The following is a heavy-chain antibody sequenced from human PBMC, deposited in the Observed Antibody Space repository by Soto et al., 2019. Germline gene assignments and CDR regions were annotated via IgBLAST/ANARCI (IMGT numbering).Heavy chain of an antibody. CDR1: GLTFSSYG. V-gene: IGHV3-30*03. Sequence: GRLLRLSYAASGLTFSSYGMHWVRQAPGKGLEWVAVISYDGSNKYYADSVKGRFTISRDNSKNTLYLQMNSLRAEDTAVYYCATQNPPPPGVWFGELWYYYGMDVWGQGTTVTVSS. CDR3: ATQNPPPPGVWFGELWYYYGMDV. D-gene: IGHD3-10*01. J-gene: IGHJ6*02. CDR2: ISYDGSNK.